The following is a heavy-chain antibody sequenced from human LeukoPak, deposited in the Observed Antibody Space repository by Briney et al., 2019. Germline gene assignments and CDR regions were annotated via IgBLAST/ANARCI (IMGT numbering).Heavy chain of an antibody. D-gene: IGHD6-19*01. CDR2: IESDGTKE. V-gene: IGHV3-30*02. CDR1: GFRFSSYD. Sequence: GGSLRLSCAASGFRFSSYDIHWVRQAPGKGLEWVTFIESDGTKEYYADSVKGRFTISRDNSKNTVYVQMNTLRAEDTAVYYCAKEGSGWYYLDYWGQGTVATVSS. J-gene: IGHJ4*02. CDR3: AKEGSGWYYLDY.